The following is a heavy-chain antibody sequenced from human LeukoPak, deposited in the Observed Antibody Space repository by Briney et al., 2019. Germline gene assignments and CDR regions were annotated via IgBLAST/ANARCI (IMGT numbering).Heavy chain of an antibody. V-gene: IGHV4-4*07. CDR1: GGSISSYY. Sequence: SETLSLNCTVSGGSISSYYWSWLRQPAGKGLEWIGRIYTSGSTNYHPSLKSRVTMSVDTSKNQFSLKLSSVTAADTAVYYCARDPVSYGYEHYWYFDLWGRGTLVTVSS. D-gene: IGHD5-18*01. CDR3: ARDPVSYGYEHYWYFDL. CDR2: IYTSGST. J-gene: IGHJ2*01.